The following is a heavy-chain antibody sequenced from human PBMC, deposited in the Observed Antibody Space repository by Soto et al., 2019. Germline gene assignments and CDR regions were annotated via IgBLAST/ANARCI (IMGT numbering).Heavy chain of an antibody. D-gene: IGHD3-3*01. V-gene: IGHV3-7*01. CDR3: ARDSDFWRTDYFDY. J-gene: IGHJ4*02. Sequence: GGSLRLSCAASGFTFSSYWMSWVRHAPGKGLEWVANIKQDRSEKYYVDSVKGRFTISRDNAKNSLYLQMNSLRAEDTAVYYCARDSDFWRTDYFDYXGQGTLVTVSS. CDR2: IKQDRSEK. CDR1: GFTFSSYW.